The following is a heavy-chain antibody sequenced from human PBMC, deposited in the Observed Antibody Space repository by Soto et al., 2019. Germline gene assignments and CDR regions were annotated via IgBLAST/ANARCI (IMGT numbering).Heavy chain of an antibody. V-gene: IGHV4-34*01. CDR1: GGSFSGYY. CDR2: INHSGST. CDR3: ALSVRRGENYDILTGTDY. J-gene: IGHJ4*02. D-gene: IGHD3-9*01. Sequence: QVQLQQWGAGLLKPSETLSLTCAVYGGSFSGYYWSWIRQPPGKGLEWIGEINHSGSTNYNPSLKNRVTISVDTSKNQFSLKLSSVTAADTAVYYCALSVRRGENYDILTGTDYWGQGTLVTVSS.